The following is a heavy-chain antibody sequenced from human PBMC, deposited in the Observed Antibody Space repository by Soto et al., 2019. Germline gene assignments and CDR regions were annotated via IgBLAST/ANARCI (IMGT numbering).Heavy chain of an antibody. J-gene: IGHJ6*02. CDR2: IYYSGST. CDR1: GGSLSSGGYY. Sequence: PSETLSLTCTVSGGSLSSGGYYWSWIRQHPGKGLEWIGYIYYSGSTYYNPSLKSRVTISVDTSKNQFSLKLSSVTAADTAVYYCARFKEERRHYYYGMDVWGQGTTVTVSS. V-gene: IGHV4-31*03. CDR3: ARFKEERRHYYYGMDV. D-gene: IGHD1-1*01.